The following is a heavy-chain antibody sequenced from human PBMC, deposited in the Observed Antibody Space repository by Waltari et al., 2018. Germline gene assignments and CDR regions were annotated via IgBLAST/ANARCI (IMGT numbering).Heavy chain of an antibody. J-gene: IGHJ4*02. Sequence: EAQLLESGGGLVQPGGSLTLSFAASGFRLSTYVMNWVRQAPGKGLEWVSSISDAGGIINYADSVKGRFTISRDNSKNTLYLQMNSLRVDDTAVYYCARGSGVDSWGQGTLVTISS. V-gene: IGHV3-23*01. D-gene: IGHD7-27*01. CDR3: ARGSGVDS. CDR2: ISDAGGII. CDR1: GFRLSTYV.